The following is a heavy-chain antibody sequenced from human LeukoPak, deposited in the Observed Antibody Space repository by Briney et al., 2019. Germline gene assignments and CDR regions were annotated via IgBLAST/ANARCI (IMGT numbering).Heavy chain of an antibody. Sequence: GASVKVSCKASGYTFTSYGISWVRQAPGQGLEWMGWISAYNGNTNYAQKLQGRVTMTTDTSTSTAYMELRSLRSDDTAVYYCARTPPCSSTSCYILDYWGQGTLVTVSS. CDR2: ISAYNGNT. CDR3: ARTPPCSSTSCYILDY. CDR1: GYTFTSYG. D-gene: IGHD2-2*02. J-gene: IGHJ4*02. V-gene: IGHV1-18*01.